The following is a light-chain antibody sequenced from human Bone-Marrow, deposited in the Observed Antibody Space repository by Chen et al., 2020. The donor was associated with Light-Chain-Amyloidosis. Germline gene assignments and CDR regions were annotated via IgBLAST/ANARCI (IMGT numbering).Light chain of an antibody. CDR1: QTISSNS. CDR2: GSS. CDR3: QQYCTSPLT. V-gene: IGKV3-20*01. Sequence: EIVLTQSPGTLSLSLGEGANLSCRASQTISSNSLTWYQQKFGQTPRLLIYGSSSRATGIPDRFTGSGSGTDFTRTINVLEPEDFGMEYCQQYCTSPLTVGAGTKVEIK. J-gene: IGKJ4*01.